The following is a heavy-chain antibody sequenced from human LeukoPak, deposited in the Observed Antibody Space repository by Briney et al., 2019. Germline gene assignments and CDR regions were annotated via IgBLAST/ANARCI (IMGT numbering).Heavy chain of an antibody. CDR1: GGSISSSSYY. J-gene: IGHJ4*02. V-gene: IGHV4-39*01. Sequence: SETLSHTCTVSGGSISSSSYYWGWIRQPPGKGLEWIGSIYYSGSTYYNPSLKSRVTISVDTSKNQFSLKLSSVTAADTAVYYCARRLSGSYFDYWGQGTLVTVSS. CDR3: ARRLSGSYFDY. D-gene: IGHD1-26*01. CDR2: IYYSGST.